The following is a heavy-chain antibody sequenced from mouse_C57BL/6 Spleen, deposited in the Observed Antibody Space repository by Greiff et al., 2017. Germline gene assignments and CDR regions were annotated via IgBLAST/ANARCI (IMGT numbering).Heavy chain of an antibody. CDR3: AMVPSYYYGSSGC. J-gene: IGHJ2*01. D-gene: IGHD1-1*01. V-gene: IGHV1-74*01. CDR1: GYTFTSYW. Sequence: QVQLQQPGAELVKPGASVKVSCKASGYTFTSYWMHWVKQRPGKGLEWIGRIHPSDSDTNYNQKFKGKATLTVDKSSSTAYMQLSSLTSEDSAVYYCAMVPSYYYGSSGCWRQGTTLTVAS. CDR2: IHPSDSDT.